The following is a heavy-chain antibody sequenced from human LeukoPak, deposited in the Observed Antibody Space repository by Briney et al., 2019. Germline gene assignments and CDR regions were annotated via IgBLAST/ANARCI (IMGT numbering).Heavy chain of an antibody. D-gene: IGHD1-26*01. J-gene: IGHJ4*02. CDR2: IAHDGTT. CDR1: GGSIDITNH. Sequence: SGTLSLTCGVSGGSIDITNHWSWVRQAPGKGLEWIGEIAHDGTTNYNPSLRSRVAMSFDRANNQFSLSLTSVTAADTAVYYCTREDRPYCPFAYWGQGVLVTVSS. V-gene: IGHV4-4*02. CDR3: TREDRPYCPFAY.